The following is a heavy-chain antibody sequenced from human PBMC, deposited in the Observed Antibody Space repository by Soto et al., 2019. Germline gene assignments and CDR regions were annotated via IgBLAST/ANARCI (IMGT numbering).Heavy chain of an antibody. D-gene: IGHD1-20*01. CDR2: TNAGNGNT. CDR1: GYTFTNYA. J-gene: IGHJ5*02. V-gene: IGHV1-3*01. Sequence: ASVKVSCKASGYTFTNYAMDWVRQAPGQRLEWMGWTNAGNGNTKYSQNFQGRVTITRDTSGGTAYMELSSLRFEDTAVYYCARGRGYNWNHGWFDPWGKGTLVTVS. CDR3: ARGRGYNWNHGWFDP.